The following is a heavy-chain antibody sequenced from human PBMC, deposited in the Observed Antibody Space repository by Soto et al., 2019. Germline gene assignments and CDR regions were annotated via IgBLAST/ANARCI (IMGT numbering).Heavy chain of an antibody. J-gene: IGHJ4*02. CDR1: GYTFTSYG. Sequence: QVQLVQSGAEVKKPGASVKVSCKASGYTFTSYGISWVRQAPGQGLEWMGWNSAYNGNTNYAQKLQGRVNMTTDTSTSKAYMELRRRRSDDKAVYYCATDLSGNPGYWCQGTLVTVS. V-gene: IGHV1-18*01. CDR3: ATDLSGNPGY. D-gene: IGHD2-15*01. CDR2: NSAYNGNT.